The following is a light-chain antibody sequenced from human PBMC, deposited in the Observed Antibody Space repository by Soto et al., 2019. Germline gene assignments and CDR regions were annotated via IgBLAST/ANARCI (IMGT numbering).Light chain of an antibody. J-gene: IGKJ5*01. CDR3: QQY. V-gene: IGKV1-5*03. CDR2: KAS. Sequence: DIQMTQSPSTLSASVRARVPITCRASQTISSWLAWFPQSPGRAPKFLIYKASSLKNGVPLRFSGSGSGTQIPLTNSSLQPDDFATYYSQQYIGQGTRLEIK. CDR1: QTISSW.